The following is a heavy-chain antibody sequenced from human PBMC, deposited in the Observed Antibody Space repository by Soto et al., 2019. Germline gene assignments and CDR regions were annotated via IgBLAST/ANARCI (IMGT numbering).Heavy chain of an antibody. D-gene: IGHD4-17*01. CDR1: GGSISSYY. CDR2: IYYSGST. CDR3: ARRYGDSFDF. V-gene: IGHV4-59*08. J-gene: IGHJ4*02. Sequence: QVQLQESGPGLVKPSETLSLTCTVSGGSISSYYWSWIRQPPGKGLEWIGYIYYSGSTNYNPSLKSRVTISADSSKNQFSLKLSSVTAADTAVYYCARRYGDSFDFWGQGTLVTVSS.